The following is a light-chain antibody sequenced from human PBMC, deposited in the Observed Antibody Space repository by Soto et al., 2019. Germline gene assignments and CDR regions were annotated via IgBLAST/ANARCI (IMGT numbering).Light chain of an antibody. CDR2: DAS. CDR1: QSIIYW. CDR3: QQYTTSPWT. J-gene: IGKJ1*01. Sequence: DIQMTQSPSTLSASVGDRVTITCRASQSIIYWLAWYQQNPGKAPNLLIHDASNLERGVPSRFSGSGSETEFTLTISSLQPDDFATYYCQQYTTSPWTFGQGTKVEIK. V-gene: IGKV1-5*01.